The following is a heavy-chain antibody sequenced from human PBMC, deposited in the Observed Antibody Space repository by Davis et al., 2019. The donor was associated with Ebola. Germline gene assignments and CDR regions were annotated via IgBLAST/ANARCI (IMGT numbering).Heavy chain of an antibody. CDR3: ARLFGVIPVFDY. J-gene: IGHJ4*02. D-gene: IGHD3-3*01. CDR1: GFTFRTYS. Sequence: PGGSLRLSCSASGFTFRTYSMDWVRQAPGKGLEWLSYISSSSLTTYSADSVKGRFTVSRDNAKNSLYLEMNSLRDEDTAVYYCARLFGVIPVFDYWGQGTLVTVSS. V-gene: IGHV3-48*02. CDR2: ISSSSLTT.